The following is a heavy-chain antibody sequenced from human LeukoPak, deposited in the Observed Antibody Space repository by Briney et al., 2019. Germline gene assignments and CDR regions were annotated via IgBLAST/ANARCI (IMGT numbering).Heavy chain of an antibody. V-gene: IGHV4-4*07. D-gene: IGHD2-8*02. CDR3: AREPGGVRLVDY. J-gene: IGHJ4*02. Sequence: SETLSLACTVSGGSISSYYWSWIRQPAGKGLEWIGRIYTSGSTNYNPSLKSRVTISVDKSKNQFSLKLSSVTAADTAVYYCAREPGGVRLVDYWGQGTLVTVSS. CDR2: IYTSGST. CDR1: GGSISSYY.